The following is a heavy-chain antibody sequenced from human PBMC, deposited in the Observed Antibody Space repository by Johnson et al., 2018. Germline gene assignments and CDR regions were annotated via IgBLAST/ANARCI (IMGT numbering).Heavy chain of an antibody. Sequence: QVQLVESGGGVVQPGVSLRLSCAASEFTFSSYGMHWVRQAPGKGLEWVAVISYDGSNKYYADSVKGRFTISRDNSKNTLYLQRNSLRAEDTALYYCAKAPHGRGIAFDIWGQGTMVIVSS. CDR1: EFTFSSYG. CDR3: AKAPHGRGIAFDI. V-gene: IGHV3-30*18. J-gene: IGHJ3*02. CDR2: ISYDGSNK. D-gene: IGHD5-24*01.